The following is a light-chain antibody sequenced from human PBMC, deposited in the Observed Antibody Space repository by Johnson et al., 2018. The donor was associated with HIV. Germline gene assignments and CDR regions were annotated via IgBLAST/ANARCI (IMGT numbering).Light chain of an antibody. CDR2: DNN. J-gene: IGLJ1*01. CDR3: GTWDSSLSAYF. V-gene: IGLV1-51*01. Sequence: QSVLTQPPSVSAAPGQKVTISCSGSSSNIGNNYVSWYQQLPGTAPKLLIYDNNKRPSGIPDRLSGSKSGTSATLGITGLQTGDEADYNCGTWDSSLSAYFFRTGTKVTVL. CDR1: SSNIGNNY.